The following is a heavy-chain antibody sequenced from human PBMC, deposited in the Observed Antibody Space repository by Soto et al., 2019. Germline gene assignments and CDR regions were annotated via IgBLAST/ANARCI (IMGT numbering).Heavy chain of an antibody. CDR3: AKNLVYRSSGVYY. CDR1: GFTFSSYW. Sequence: PGGSLRLSCASSGFTFSSYWMHWVRQAPGKGLVWVSRITSDGSSTTYADSVKGRFTISRDNAKNTLYLQMNSLRAEDTAVYYCAKNLVYRSSGVYYWGQGTLVTVSS. CDR2: ITSDGSST. V-gene: IGHV3-74*03. J-gene: IGHJ4*02. D-gene: IGHD6-6*01.